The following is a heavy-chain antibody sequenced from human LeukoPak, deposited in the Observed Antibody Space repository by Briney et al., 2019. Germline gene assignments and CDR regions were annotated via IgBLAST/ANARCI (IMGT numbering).Heavy chain of an antibody. Sequence: GGSLRLSCAASGFXFSSYSMNWVRQAPGKGLEWISSISSSSSYIYYADSVKGRFTISRDNAKNSLYLQMNSLRAEDTAVYYCARIRLRVFDYWGQGTLVTVSS. J-gene: IGHJ4*02. D-gene: IGHD2-21*01. CDR2: ISSSSSYI. CDR3: ARIRLRVFDY. CDR1: GFXFSSYS. V-gene: IGHV3-21*01.